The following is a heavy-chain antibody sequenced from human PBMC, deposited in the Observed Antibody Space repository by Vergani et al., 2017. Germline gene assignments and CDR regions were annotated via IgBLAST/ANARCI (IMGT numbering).Heavy chain of an antibody. CDR1: GGSMSGYY. D-gene: IGHD3-10*01. V-gene: IGHV4-59*01. Sequence: QEPGPGLVKPSETLSLTCSVSGGSMSGYYWSWIRQPPGKELEWIGYMYHSGSTNYNPSLETRVTISGDTSKNQFSLKLNSVTAADTAVYYCGRVADFYGLGSRLLDLWGQGSLVTVSS. J-gene: IGHJ5*02. CDR2: MYHSGST. CDR3: GRVADFYGLGSRLLDL.